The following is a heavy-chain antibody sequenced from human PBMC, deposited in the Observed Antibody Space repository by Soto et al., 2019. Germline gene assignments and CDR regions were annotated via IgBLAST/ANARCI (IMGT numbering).Heavy chain of an antibody. Sequence: QVQLVQSGAEVKKPGASVKVSCQASGYTFTSYGLSWVRQAPGQGLEWMGWISAYNGNTNYAQKLQGRVTMTPDTCTSTAYMELRSLRSDDTAVYYCARDPSYSSSWYVKKNWFDPWGQGTLVTVSS. CDR2: ISAYNGNT. V-gene: IGHV1-18*01. CDR1: GYTFTSYG. D-gene: IGHD6-13*01. J-gene: IGHJ5*02. CDR3: ARDPSYSSSWYVKKNWFDP.